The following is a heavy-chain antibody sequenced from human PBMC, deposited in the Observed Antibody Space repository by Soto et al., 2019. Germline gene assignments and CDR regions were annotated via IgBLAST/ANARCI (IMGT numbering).Heavy chain of an antibody. CDR3: VRPYYSSSWFPFDR. D-gene: IGHD6-13*01. CDR1: GFDFGDYY. Sequence: LRLSCTGSGFDFGDYYMSWIRQAPGKVLEWVSYIDSGDGTTYYTDSVKGRFTISRDNAKKTVYLQMSSLRVEDTALYYCVRPYYSSSWFPFDRWGQGTLVTVSS. CDR2: IDSGDGTT. V-gene: IGHV3-11*01. J-gene: IGHJ4*02.